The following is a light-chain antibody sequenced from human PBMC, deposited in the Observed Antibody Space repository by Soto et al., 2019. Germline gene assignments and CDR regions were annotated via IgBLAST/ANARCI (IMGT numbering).Light chain of an antibody. CDR2: KIS. CDR1: QSLVHSDGNTS. J-gene: IGKJ2*01. V-gene: IGKV2-24*01. CDR3: LHATRSST. Sequence: DIVLTPTPLSSPVTLGQPASISCRSRQSLVHSDGNTSFNCLQQRPGQPPRLIIAKISNRFPGVPDRFSCSGAGTDYTLKISRVEADEVGVYYCLHATRSSTFSQGTKLEIK.